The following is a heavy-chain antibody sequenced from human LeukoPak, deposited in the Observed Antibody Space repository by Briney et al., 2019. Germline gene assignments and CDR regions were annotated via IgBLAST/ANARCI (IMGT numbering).Heavy chain of an antibody. CDR1: GDSISGAGFS. D-gene: IGHD2-15*01. CDR3: AREAVEPTTPFPDY. Sequence: SETLSLTCAVSGDSISGAGFSWSWIRQPPEKVLGWSGYIYYSGITYYNPSLKSRITISIDTSKNQFSLKLSSVTAADTAVYYCAREAVEPTTPFPDYWGQGTLVTVSS. J-gene: IGHJ4*02. V-gene: IGHV4-30-4*07. CDR2: IYYSGIT.